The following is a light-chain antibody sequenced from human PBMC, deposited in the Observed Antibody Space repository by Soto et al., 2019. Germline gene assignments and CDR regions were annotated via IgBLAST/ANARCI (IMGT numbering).Light chain of an antibody. CDR2: GVS. Sequence: EVVRTQSPANLSVSPGERATLSCRASQSVTSIYLAWYQQKPGQAPRILIYGVSSRATGVPDRFSGSGSWTDFTLTLSRLEPEDFAVYYCQQYTDWPLTFGQGTKVEVK. CDR1: QSVTSIY. J-gene: IGKJ1*01. CDR3: QQYTDWPLT. V-gene: IGKV3-20*01.